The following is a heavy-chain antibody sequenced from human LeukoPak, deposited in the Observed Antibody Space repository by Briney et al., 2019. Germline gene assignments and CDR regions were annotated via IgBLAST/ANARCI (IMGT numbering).Heavy chain of an antibody. D-gene: IGHD4-4*01. V-gene: IGHV4-39*07. Sequence: SETLSLTCTVSGGSISSSSYYWGWIRQPPGKGLEWIGSIYYSGSTYYNPSLKSRVTISVDTSKNQFSLRLSSVTAADTAVYYCARDGLQSPYYYYGMDVWGQGTTVTVSS. CDR3: ARDGLQSPYYYYGMDV. CDR1: GGSISSSSYY. CDR2: IYYSGST. J-gene: IGHJ6*02.